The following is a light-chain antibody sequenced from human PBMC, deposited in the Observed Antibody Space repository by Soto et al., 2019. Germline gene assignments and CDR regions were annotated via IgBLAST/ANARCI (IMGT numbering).Light chain of an antibody. CDR1: QTIYSN. J-gene: IGKJ1*01. CDR3: QQYQNLWT. Sequence: IMMTQSPATLSVSLGERATLSCRAGQTIYSNVAWYQQRPGQAPRLLLYRASTRATGVPAGFSGSGSGTEFSLTISSLQSEDLAIYYCQQYQNLWTVGQGTKVDIK. V-gene: IGKV3-15*01. CDR2: RAS.